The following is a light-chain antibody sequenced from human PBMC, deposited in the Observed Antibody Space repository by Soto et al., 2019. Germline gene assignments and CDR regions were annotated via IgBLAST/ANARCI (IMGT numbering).Light chain of an antibody. CDR1: QSVSSGY. CDR3: HDYVTSWT. Sequence: GLTMSPGALSLSPGERATLSCRASQSVSSGYLAWYQQKPGQAPRLLIYAASSRATGIPDRFSGSGSGTDFTLTINRLEPDDFAVYYCHDYVTSWTSGQGTK. J-gene: IGKJ1*01. CDR2: AAS. V-gene: IGKV3-20*01.